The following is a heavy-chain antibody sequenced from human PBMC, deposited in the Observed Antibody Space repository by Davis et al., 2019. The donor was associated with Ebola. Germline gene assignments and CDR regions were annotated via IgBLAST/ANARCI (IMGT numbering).Heavy chain of an antibody. CDR3: AKDYCTSTSCYNYMDV. J-gene: IGHJ6*03. CDR1: GFIFDDYS. D-gene: IGHD2-2*02. Sequence: SLKISCAASGFIFDDYSMHWVRQAPGKGLQWVAGISWNSASIDYADSVKGRFTISRDNSKNALFLQMNSLRAEDTAVYYCAKDYCTSTSCYNYMDVWGKGTTVIVSS. V-gene: IGHV3-9*01. CDR2: ISWNSASI.